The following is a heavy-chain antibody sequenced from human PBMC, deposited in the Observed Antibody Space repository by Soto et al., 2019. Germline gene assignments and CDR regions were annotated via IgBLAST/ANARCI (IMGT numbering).Heavy chain of an antibody. CDR2: ISGSGGST. Sequence: GGSLRLSCAASGFTFSSYAMSWVRQAPGKGLEWVSAISGSGGSTYYADSVKGRFTISRDNSKNTLYLQMNSLRAEDTAVYYCAKGGTPLLTTVTTPVTYGMDVWGQGTTVTVSS. V-gene: IGHV3-23*01. CDR3: AKGGTPLLTTVTTPVTYGMDV. J-gene: IGHJ6*02. D-gene: IGHD4-4*01. CDR1: GFTFSSYA.